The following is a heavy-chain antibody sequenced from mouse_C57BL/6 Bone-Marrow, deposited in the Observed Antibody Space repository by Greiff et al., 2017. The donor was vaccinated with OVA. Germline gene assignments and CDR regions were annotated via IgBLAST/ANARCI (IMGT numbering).Heavy chain of an antibody. CDR1: GYTFTSSW. CDR2: LDPSDSDT. Sequence: VQLQQPGAELVKPGASVKVSCKASGYTFTSSWMHWVKQRPGQGLEWIGRLDPSDSDTNYNQKFKGKATLTADKSSSTAYMQVSSLTSEDSAVYYGAISCQCMTTVVATRDYWGQGTSVTVSS. J-gene: IGHJ4*01. V-gene: IGHV1-74*01. CDR3: AISCQCMTTVVATRDY. D-gene: IGHD1-1*01.